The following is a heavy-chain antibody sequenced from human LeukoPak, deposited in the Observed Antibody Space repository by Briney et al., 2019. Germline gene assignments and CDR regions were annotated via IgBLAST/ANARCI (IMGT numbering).Heavy chain of an antibody. Sequence: GGSLRLSCAASGFTFSSYSMNWVRQAPGKGLEWVSYISSSSSTIYYADSVKGRFTISRDNAKNSLYLQMNSLRAEDTAVYYCARSPITMIVVVISPDDAFDIWGQGTMVTVSS. CDR2: ISSSSSTI. CDR1: GFTFSSYS. J-gene: IGHJ3*02. V-gene: IGHV3-48*01. CDR3: ARSPITMIVVVISPDDAFDI. D-gene: IGHD3-22*01.